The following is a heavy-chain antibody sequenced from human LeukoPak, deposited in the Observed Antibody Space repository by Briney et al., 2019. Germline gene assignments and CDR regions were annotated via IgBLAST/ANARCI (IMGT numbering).Heavy chain of an antibody. CDR2: ISWNSGSI. CDR1: GFTFDDYA. D-gene: IGHD6-19*01. Sequence: QPGGSLRLSCAAPGFTFDDYAMHWVRQAPGKGLEWVSGISWNSGSIGYADSVKGRFTISRDNAKNSLYLQMNSLRAEDTALYYCAKDIDSYSSGWYGGFDYWGQGTLVTVSS. J-gene: IGHJ4*02. V-gene: IGHV3-9*01. CDR3: AKDIDSYSSGWYGGFDY.